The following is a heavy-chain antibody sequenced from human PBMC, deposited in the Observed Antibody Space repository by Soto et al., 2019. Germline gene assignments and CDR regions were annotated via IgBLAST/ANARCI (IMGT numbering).Heavy chain of an antibody. CDR3: ARVRGLYDFWSGYYAYYYYGMDV. D-gene: IGHD3-3*01. J-gene: IGHJ6*02. CDR1: GYTFTGYY. CDR2: INPNSGGT. Sequence: ASVKVSCKASGYTFTGYYMHWVRQAPGQGLEWMGWINPNSGGTNYAQKFQGWVTMTRDTSISTAYMELSRLRSEDTAVYYCARVRGLYDFWSGYYAYYYYGMDVWGQGTTVTVSS. V-gene: IGHV1-2*04.